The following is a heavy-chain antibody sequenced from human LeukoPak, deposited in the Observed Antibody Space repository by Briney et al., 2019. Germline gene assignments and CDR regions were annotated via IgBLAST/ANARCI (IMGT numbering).Heavy chain of an antibody. J-gene: IGHJ4*02. CDR3: ARDMADDSSSCE. CDR1: GFTFSSYG. CDR2: ILSDGSKE. Sequence: PGGSLRLSCAASGFTFSSYGMHWVRQAPGKGLEWVAVILSDGSKEFYTDSVKGRFTISRDNSKNTLYLQMNSLRAEDTAVYYCARDMADDSSSCEWGQGTLVTVSS. V-gene: IGHV3-33*01. D-gene: IGHD6-13*01.